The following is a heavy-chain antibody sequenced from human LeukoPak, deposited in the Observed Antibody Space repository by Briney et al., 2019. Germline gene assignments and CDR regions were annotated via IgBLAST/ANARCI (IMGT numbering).Heavy chain of an antibody. CDR3: ARGSCAGGDCYPSDY. D-gene: IGHD2-21*02. CDR2: IYYSGST. V-gene: IGHV4-39*07. Sequence: SETLSLTCTVSGGSISSSSYYWGWIRQPPGRGLEWIGSIYYSGSTNYNPSLKSRVTISVDTSKNQFSLKLSSVTAADTAVYYCARGSCAGGDCYPSDYWGQGTLVTVSS. CDR1: GGSISSSSYY. J-gene: IGHJ4*02.